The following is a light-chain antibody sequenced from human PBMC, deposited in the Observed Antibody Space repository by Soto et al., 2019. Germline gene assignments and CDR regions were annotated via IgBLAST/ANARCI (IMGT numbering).Light chain of an antibody. CDR1: QSVNDNY. CDR2: GAS. V-gene: IGKV3-20*01. Sequence: EIVLTQSPGTLSLSPRERATLSCRASQSVNDNYLAWYHHKPGQAPRLLIYGASSRAPGIPDTFSGSKSGTDFTPTISGLETEYCAMYDCQQDAASPRTFGQGT. J-gene: IGKJ1*01. CDR3: QQDAASPRT.